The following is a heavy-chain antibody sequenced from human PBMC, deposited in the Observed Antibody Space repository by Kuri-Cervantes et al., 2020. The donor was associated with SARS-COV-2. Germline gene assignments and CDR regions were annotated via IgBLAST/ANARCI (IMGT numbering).Heavy chain of an antibody. V-gene: IGHV3-23*01. CDR1: GFTFSSYA. CDR2: ISGSGGST. D-gene: IGHD2-2*01. Sequence: GESLKISCAASGFTFSSYAMSWVRQAPGKGLEWVSAISGSGGSTYYADSVKGRFTISRDNAKNSLYLQMNSLRDEDTAVYYCARDRSAFVVPAAINAFDIWGQGTMVTVSS. CDR3: ARDRSAFVVPAAINAFDI. J-gene: IGHJ3*02.